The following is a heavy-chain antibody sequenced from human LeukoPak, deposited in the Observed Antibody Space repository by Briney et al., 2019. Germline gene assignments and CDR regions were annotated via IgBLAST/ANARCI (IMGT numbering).Heavy chain of an antibody. CDR1: GFPFSASA. V-gene: IGHV3-69-1*01. Sequence: PGGSLRLSCAAFGFPFSASAMSWVRQAPGKGLEWVSSISRGSYIYYADSVKGRFTISRDNAKNSLYLQMNSLRAEDTAVYYCARDGGGSGRNYYYGLDVWGQGTTVTVSS. CDR2: ISRGSYI. J-gene: IGHJ6*02. CDR3: ARDGGGSGRNYYYGLDV. D-gene: IGHD3-10*01.